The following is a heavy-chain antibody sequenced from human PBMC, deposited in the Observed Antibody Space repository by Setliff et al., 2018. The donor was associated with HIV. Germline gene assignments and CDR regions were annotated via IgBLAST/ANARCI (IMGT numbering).Heavy chain of an antibody. D-gene: IGHD3-22*01. Sequence: SVKVSCKASGFTFSGSVVQWVRQARGQRLEWIGRIVVGSGKTDYAQKFQNRVTITRDMSTSTAYMELSSLRSEDTAVYYCAADRGDYFELDYPYYHYMDVWGKGTTVTSP. CDR3: AADRGDYFELDYPYYHYMDV. V-gene: IGHV1-58*01. J-gene: IGHJ6*03. CDR2: IVVGSGKT. CDR1: GFTFSGSV.